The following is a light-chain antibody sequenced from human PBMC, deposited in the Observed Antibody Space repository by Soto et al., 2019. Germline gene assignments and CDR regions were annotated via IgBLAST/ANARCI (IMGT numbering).Light chain of an antibody. Sequence: QSALTQPASVCGSPGQSITISCTGTSSDVGGYNYVSWYQQHPGKAPKLMIYDVSNRPSGVSNRFSGSKSGNTASPTISGLQAEDEADYYCSSYTSSSTRHVVFGGGTKLTVL. J-gene: IGLJ2*01. CDR3: SSYTSSSTRHVV. CDR1: SSDVGGYNY. V-gene: IGLV2-14*01. CDR2: DVS.